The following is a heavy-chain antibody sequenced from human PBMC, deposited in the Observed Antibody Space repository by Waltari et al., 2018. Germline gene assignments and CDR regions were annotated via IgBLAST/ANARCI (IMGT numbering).Heavy chain of an antibody. V-gene: IGHV1-69*05. CDR1: GGTFSSYA. Sequence: QVQLVQSGAEVKKPGSSVKVSCKDSGGTFSSYAIRWVRQAPGQGLEWMGGCIPSVWTANYAQKFQGRVTITTDEYTSTAYMELSSLRSEDTAVYYCARGDYDYIWGSWGQGTLVTVSS. D-gene: IGHD3-16*01. CDR2: CIPSVWTA. J-gene: IGHJ4*02. CDR3: ARGDYDYIWGS.